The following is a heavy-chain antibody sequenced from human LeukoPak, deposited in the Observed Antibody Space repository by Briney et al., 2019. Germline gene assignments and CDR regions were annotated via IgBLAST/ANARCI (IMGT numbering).Heavy chain of an antibody. V-gene: IGHV1-8*03. CDR2: MNPNTGYT. J-gene: IGHJ5*02. CDR3: ARRYYDSGSYYPWFDP. D-gene: IGHD3-10*01. CDR1: GYSFTSYD. Sequence: ASVKVSCKASGYSFTSYDINWVRQATGQGLEWMGWMNPNTGYTGYAQKFQGRVTITRNTSINTAYLELSSLRSEDTAVYYCARRYYDSGSYYPWFDPWGQGTLVIVSS.